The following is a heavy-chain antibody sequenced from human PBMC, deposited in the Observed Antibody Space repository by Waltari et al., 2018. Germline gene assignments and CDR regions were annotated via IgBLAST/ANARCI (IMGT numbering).Heavy chain of an antibody. CDR3: ARDRSGTINSFDP. D-gene: IGHD1-26*01. V-gene: IGHV4-39*07. CDR2: MFYSGTT. CDR1: GDSGSSGPYF. J-gene: IGHJ5*02. Sequence: QLQLQESGPRLVKPAETLSLTCTVSGDSGSSGPYFWAWIRQPPGKGLEWLGSMFYSGTTDHNSSLKSRVTISVDTSKNQVSLQLKSVTAADTAVYFCARDRSGTINSFDPWGRGTLVTVSS.